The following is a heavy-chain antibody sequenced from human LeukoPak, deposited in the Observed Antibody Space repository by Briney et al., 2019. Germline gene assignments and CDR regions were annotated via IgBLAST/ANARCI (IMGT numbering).Heavy chain of an antibody. CDR1: GGSFSGYY. CDR3: ARGRGDIVVVPAAYGYYFDY. Sequence: SETLSLTCAVYGGSFSGYYWSWIRQPPGKGLEWIGEINHSGSTNYNPSLKSRVTISVDTSKNQFSLKLSSVTAADTAVYYCARGRGDIVVVPAAYGYYFDYWGRGTLVAVSS. CDR2: INHSGST. V-gene: IGHV4-34*01. J-gene: IGHJ4*02. D-gene: IGHD2-2*01.